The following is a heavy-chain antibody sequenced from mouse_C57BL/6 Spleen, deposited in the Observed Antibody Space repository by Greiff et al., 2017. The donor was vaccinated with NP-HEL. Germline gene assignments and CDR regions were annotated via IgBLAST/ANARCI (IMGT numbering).Heavy chain of an antibody. V-gene: IGHV1-15*01. CDR1: GYTFTDYE. CDR3: TITTVVAGYFDY. J-gene: IGHJ2*01. Sequence: VQLQQSGAELVRPGASVTLSCKASGYTFTDYEMHWVKQTPVHGLEWIGAIDPETGGTAYKQKFKGKAILTADKSSSTAYMELRSLTSEDSAVYYCTITTVVAGYFDYWGQGTTLTVSS. CDR2: IDPETGGT. D-gene: IGHD1-1*01.